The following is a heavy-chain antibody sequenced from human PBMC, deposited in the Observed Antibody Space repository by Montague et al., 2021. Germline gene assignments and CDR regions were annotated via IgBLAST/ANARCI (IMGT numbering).Heavy chain of an antibody. CDR2: ITSDGSDT. J-gene: IGHJ5*01. D-gene: IGHD5-18*01. CDR1: GFSFSSLW. V-gene: IGHV3-74*01. CDR3: VRDRPTAWFDS. Sequence: SRRLSCPASGFSFSSLWMHWVRQAPGKGLVWVSQITSDGSDTNYADSVKGRFTISRDNAKSTLYLQMNSLRDEDTAVYYCVRDRPTAWFDSWGQGTLVTVSS.